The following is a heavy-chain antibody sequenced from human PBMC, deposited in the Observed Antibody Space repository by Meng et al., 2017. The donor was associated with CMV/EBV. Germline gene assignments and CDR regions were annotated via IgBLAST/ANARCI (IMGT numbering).Heavy chain of an antibody. CDR2: IAHDGSAK. J-gene: IGHJ4*02. V-gene: IGHV3-30*02. CDR3: AKDLYYSFDY. D-gene: IGHD2-8*01. Sequence: QVLLVESGGGVVQPGGSLRLSCAVSGFTFSSSAMHWVRQPPGKGLEWVSFIAHDGSAKTYTDSVKGRFTISRDDSENTVYLEMNSLRVEDTAVYYCAKDLYYSFDYWGQGTLVTVSS. CDR1: GFTFSSSA.